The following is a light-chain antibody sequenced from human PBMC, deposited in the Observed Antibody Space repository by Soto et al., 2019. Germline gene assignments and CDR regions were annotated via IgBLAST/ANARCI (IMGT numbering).Light chain of an antibody. J-gene: IGLJ1*01. CDR1: NIGSKS. Sequence: SSELSHSPSVSLAPGQTARITCGGNNIGSKSVHWYQQKPGQAPVLVVYDDSDRPSGIPERFSGSNSGNTATLTISRVEAGDDADYHCQVWDSSSDHYVFGTGTKVTVL. CDR2: DDS. V-gene: IGLV3-21*02. CDR3: QVWDSSSDHYV.